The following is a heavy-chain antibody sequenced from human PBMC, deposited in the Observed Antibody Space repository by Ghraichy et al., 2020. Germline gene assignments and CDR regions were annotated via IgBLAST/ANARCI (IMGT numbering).Heavy chain of an antibody. D-gene: IGHD6-19*01. CDR2: ISWNSGSI. V-gene: IGHV3-9*01. Sequence: GGSLRLSCAASGFTFDDYAMHWVRQAPGKGLEWVSGISWNSGSIGYADSVKGRFTISRDNAKNSLYLQMNSLRAEDTALYYCAKDNEWGSGLTSWGQGTLVTVSS. CDR1: GFTFDDYA. CDR3: AKDNEWGSGLTS. J-gene: IGHJ5*02.